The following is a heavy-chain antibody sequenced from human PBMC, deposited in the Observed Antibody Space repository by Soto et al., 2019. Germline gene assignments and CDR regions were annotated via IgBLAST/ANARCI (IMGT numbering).Heavy chain of an antibody. J-gene: IGHJ5*02. CDR3: ARHPIRYYDVLTGQIVYPEFNWVDP. CDR1: GGSITNDY. Sequence: PSETLSLTCAVSGGSITNDYWSWIRQPPGKGLEWIGYVYHTGSTNYKPSLKSRVTISVDKSKNQFSLKLTSVTAADTAVYYCARHPIRYYDVLTGQIVYPEFNWVDPWGHGILVTVSS. D-gene: IGHD3-9*01. V-gene: IGHV4-59*08. CDR2: VYHTGST.